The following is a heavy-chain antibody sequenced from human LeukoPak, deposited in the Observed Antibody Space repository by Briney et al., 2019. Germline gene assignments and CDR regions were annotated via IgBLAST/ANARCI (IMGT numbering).Heavy chain of an antibody. Sequence: SETLSLTCAVSGGSISSSHHYWGWIRQPPGKGLEWIASIYSSGSTYYNPSLRTRVTISVDTSKNQFSLKLSSVTAADTAVYYCARVIRTTGYYSNPKSGSFDFWGQGTLVTVSS. CDR3: ARVIRTTGYYSNPKSGSFDF. D-gene: IGHD3-9*01. J-gene: IGHJ4*02. CDR1: GGSISSSHHY. CDR2: IYSSGST. V-gene: IGHV4-39*01.